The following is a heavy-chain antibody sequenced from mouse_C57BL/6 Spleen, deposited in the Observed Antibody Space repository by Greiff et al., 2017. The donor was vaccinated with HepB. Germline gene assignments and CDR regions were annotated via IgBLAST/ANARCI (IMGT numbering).Heavy chain of an antibody. CDR3: ARDATVVATDYAMDY. Sequence: EVQLQQSVAELVRPGASVKLSCTASGFNIKNTYMHWVKQRPEQGLEWIGRIDPATGNTKYAPKFQGKATITADTSSNTAYLQLSSLTSEDTAIYYCARDATVVATDYAMDYWGQGTSVTVSS. V-gene: IGHV14-3*01. CDR2: IDPATGNT. CDR1: GFNIKNTY. D-gene: IGHD1-1*01. J-gene: IGHJ4*01.